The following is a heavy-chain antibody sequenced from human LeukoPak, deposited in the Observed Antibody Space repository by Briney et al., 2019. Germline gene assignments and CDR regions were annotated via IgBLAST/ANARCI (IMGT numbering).Heavy chain of an antibody. J-gene: IGHJ3*02. CDR2: IYSGGST. CDR3: ARGTTVVIGDAFDI. CDR1: GFTVSSNY. V-gene: IGHV3-66*01. Sequence: GGSLRLSCAASGFTVSSNYMSWVRQAPGEGLEWVSVIYSGGSTYYADSVKGRFTISRDNSKNTLYLQMNSLRAEDTAVYYCARGTTVVIGDAFDIWGQGTMVTVSS. D-gene: IGHD4-23*01.